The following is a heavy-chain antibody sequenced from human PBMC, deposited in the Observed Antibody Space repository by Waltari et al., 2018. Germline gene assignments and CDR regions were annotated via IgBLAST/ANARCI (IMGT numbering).Heavy chain of an antibody. V-gene: IGHV4-39*07. Sequence: QLQLQESGPGLVKPSETLSLTCPVSGGSIRSSRYYWGGIRQPPGKGLEWIGSIYYSGSTYYNPSLKSRVTISVDTSKNQFSLKLSSVTAADTAVYYCSSENYYYGMDVWGQGTTVTVSS. CDR1: GGSIRSSRYY. J-gene: IGHJ6*02. CDR2: IYYSGST. CDR3: SSENYYYGMDV.